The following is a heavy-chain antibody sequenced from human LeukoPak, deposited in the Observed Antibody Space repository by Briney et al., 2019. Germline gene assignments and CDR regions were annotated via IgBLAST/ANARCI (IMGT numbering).Heavy chain of an antibody. CDR3: TTGGVGYSYGKTPYYFDY. CDR2: IKSKTDGGTT. D-gene: IGHD5-18*01. J-gene: IGHJ4*02. CDR1: GFTFSNAW. Sequence: GGSLRLSCAASGFTFSNAWMSWVRQAPGKGLEWVGRIKSKTDGGTTDYAASVKGRFTISRDDSKNTLYLQMNSLKTEDTAVYYCTTGGVGYSYGKTPYYFDYWGQGTLVTVSS. V-gene: IGHV3-15*01.